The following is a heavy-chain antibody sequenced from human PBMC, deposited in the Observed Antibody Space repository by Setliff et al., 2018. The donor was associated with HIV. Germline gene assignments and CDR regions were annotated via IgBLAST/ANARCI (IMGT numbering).Heavy chain of an antibody. CDR3: AKSGFGVVALGINNWFDP. CDR1: GVTYNDHF. CDR2: SRSKSEGYAT. V-gene: IGHV3-72*01. Sequence: GGSLRLSCAVSGVTYNDHFMDWVRQAPGKGLEWLGRSRSKSEGYATYYAASVKDRFIISRDESKTALFLQMNSLRAEDTAVYFCAKSGFGVVALGINNWFDPWGQGTLVTVSS. J-gene: IGHJ5*02. D-gene: IGHD3-10*01.